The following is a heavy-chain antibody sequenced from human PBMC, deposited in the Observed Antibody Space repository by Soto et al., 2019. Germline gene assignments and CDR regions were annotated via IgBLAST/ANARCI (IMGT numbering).Heavy chain of an antibody. CDR1: GFTFTSSA. CDR3: AASIVATDNFDY. V-gene: IGHV1-58*02. D-gene: IGHD5-12*01. J-gene: IGHJ4*02. Sequence: GASVKVSCKASGFTFTSSAMQWVRQARGQRLEWIGWIVVGSGNTNYAQKFQERVTITRDMSTSTAYMELSSLRSEDTAVYYCAASIVATDNFDYWGQGTLVTVSS. CDR2: IVVGSGNT.